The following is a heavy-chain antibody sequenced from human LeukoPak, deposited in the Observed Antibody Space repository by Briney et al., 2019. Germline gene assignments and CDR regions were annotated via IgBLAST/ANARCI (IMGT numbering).Heavy chain of an antibody. D-gene: IGHD6-19*01. CDR2: IYYSGST. V-gene: IGHV4-59*01. J-gene: IGHJ4*02. CDR1: GASISSYY. Sequence: PSETLSLTCTVSGASISSYYWSWIRQPAGKGLEWIGYIYYSGSTNYNPSLKSRVTISVDTSKNQFSLKLSSVTAADTAMYYCARSFGSGWYFDYWGQGTLVTVSS. CDR3: ARSFGSGWYFDY.